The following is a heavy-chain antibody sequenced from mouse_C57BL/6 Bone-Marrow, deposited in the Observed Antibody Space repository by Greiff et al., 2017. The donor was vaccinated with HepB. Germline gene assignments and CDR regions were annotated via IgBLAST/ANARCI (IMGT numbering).Heavy chain of an antibody. D-gene: IGHD4-1*01. J-gene: IGHJ1*03. V-gene: IGHV1-4*01. CDR2: INPSSGYT. CDR1: GYTFTSYT. CDR3: ARWGANWGYFDV. Sequence: VQLQQSGAELARPGASVKMSCKASGYTFTSYTMHWVKQRPGQGLEWIGYINPSSGYTKYNQKFNDKATLTADKSSSTAYMQLSSLTSEDSAVYYCARWGANWGYFDVWGTGTTVTVAS.